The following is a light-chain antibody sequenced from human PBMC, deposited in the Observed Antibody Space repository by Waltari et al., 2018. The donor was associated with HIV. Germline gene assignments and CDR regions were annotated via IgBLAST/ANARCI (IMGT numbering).Light chain of an antibody. CDR1: QSVLYTSNNKNF. CDR2: WAS. CDR3: QQYYSTPPT. Sequence: DIVMTQSPDSLAVSLGERATINCKSSQSVLYTSNNKNFLAWYQQTPGQPPKLLISWASTRESGVPDRFSGSGSETDFTLTISSLQAEDVAVYYCQQYYSTPPTFGGVTKVEIK. V-gene: IGKV4-1*01. J-gene: IGKJ4*01.